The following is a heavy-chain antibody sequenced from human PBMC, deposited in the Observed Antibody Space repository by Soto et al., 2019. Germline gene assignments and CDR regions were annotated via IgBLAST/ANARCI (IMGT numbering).Heavy chain of an antibody. D-gene: IGHD5-18*01. Sequence: QVQLVQSGAEVKKPGSSVKVSSKASGGTFSSYAISWVRQAPGQGLEWMGGIIPIFGTANYAQKFQGRVTSTADAATSTADMELSSLRSEDTAVYYGARDPKCGYSYGPTAPVEDYWGQGTLVTVSS. CDR2: IIPIFGTA. J-gene: IGHJ4*02. CDR3: ARDPKCGYSYGPTAPVEDY. V-gene: IGHV1-69*12. CDR1: GGTFSSYA.